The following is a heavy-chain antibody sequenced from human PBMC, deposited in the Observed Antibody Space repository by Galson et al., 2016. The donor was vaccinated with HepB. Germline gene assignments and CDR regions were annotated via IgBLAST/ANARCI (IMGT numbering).Heavy chain of an antibody. Sequence: ETLSLTCTVSGASVSSGSYHWSWIRQPPGKGLEWIGHIDNGGANYNPSLKSRVSISMDTSKNQFSLRLDSVTAADTAVYYCATYLVGNGGRGYWGQGSLIIVSS. D-gene: IGHD4-23*01. CDR2: IDNGGA. CDR3: ATYLVGNGGRGY. J-gene: IGHJ4*02. V-gene: IGHV4-61*01. CDR1: GASVSSGSYH.